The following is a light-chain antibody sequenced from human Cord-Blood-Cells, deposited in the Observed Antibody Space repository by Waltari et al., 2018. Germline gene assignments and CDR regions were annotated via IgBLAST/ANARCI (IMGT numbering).Light chain of an antibody. CDR1: QSVLYSSNNKNY. Sequence: DIVMTQSPDSLAGSLAERPTINCKSSQSVLYSSNNKNYLAWYQQKPGQPPKLLIYWASTRESGVPDRFSGSGSGTDFTLTISSLQAEDVAVYYCQQYYSTPYTFGQGTKLEI. V-gene: IGKV4-1*01. J-gene: IGKJ2*01. CDR3: QQYYSTPYT. CDR2: WAS.